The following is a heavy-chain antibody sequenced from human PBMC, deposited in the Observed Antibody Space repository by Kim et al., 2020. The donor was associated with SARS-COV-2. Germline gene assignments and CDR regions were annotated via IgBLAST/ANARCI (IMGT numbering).Heavy chain of an antibody. CDR2: FYDSGST. CDR1: GGSVSSGSYY. Sequence: SETLSLTCIVSGGSVSSGSYYWSWIRQPPGKGLEWIGYFYDSGSTNYYSSLKRLVTISVVTSKNQFSLKQSLVTAAATAFYYGERENVAVAGEGFDIWG. CDR3: ERENVAVAGEGFDI. J-gene: IGHJ3*02. D-gene: IGHD6-19*01. V-gene: IGHV4-61*01.